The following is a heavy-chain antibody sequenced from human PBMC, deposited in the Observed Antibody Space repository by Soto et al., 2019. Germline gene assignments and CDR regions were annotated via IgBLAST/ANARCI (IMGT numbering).Heavy chain of an antibody. D-gene: IGHD6-13*01. CDR2: INHSGST. CDR3: ARREGYSSSWYYFDY. J-gene: IGHJ4*02. CDR1: GGSFSGYY. V-gene: IGHV4-34*01. Sequence: SETLSLTCAVYGGSFSGYYWSWIRQPPGKGLEWIGEINHSGSTNYNPSLKSRVTISVDTSKNQFSLKLSSVTAADTAVHYCARREGYSSSWYYFDYWGQGTLVTVSS.